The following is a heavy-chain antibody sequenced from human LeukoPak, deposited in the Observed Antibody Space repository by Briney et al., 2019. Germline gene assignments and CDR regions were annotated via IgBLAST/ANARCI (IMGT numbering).Heavy chain of an antibody. V-gene: IGHV4-4*02. CDR1: GGSITSTNW. Sequence: KPSGTLSLTCGVSGGSITSTNWWSWVRPPPGQGLEWIGEISLTGRTNYNPSLIGRVIMSLDESRNQLSLTLTSVTAADTAMYYCTRESGPYCPFGYWGQGTLVVVPS. CDR3: TRESGPYCPFGY. CDR2: ISLTGRT. J-gene: IGHJ4*02. D-gene: IGHD1-26*01.